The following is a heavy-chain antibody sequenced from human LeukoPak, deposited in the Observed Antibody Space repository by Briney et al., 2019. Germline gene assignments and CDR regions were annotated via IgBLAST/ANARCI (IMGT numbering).Heavy chain of an antibody. V-gene: IGHV3-53*04. CDR2: IYSGGST. CDR1: GFTFSSYA. J-gene: IGHJ4*02. Sequence: GGSLRLSCAASGFTFSSYAMSWVRQAPGKGLEWVSVIYSGGSTYYADSVKGRFTISRHNSKNTLYLQMNSLRAEDTAVYYCARGEPYCGGDCYLDYWGQGTLVTVSS. CDR3: ARGEPYCGGDCYLDY. D-gene: IGHD2-21*02.